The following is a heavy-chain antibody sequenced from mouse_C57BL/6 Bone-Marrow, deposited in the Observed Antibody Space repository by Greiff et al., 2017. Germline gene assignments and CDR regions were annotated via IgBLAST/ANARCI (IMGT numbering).Heavy chain of an antibody. CDR1: GFTFSSYA. D-gene: IGHD2-4*01. J-gene: IGHJ2*01. V-gene: IGHV5-4*01. CDR2: ISDGGSYT. Sequence: EVKLQESGGGLVKPGGSLKLSCAASGFTFSSYAMSWVRQTPEKRLEWVATISDGGSYTYYPDNVKGRFTISRDNAKNNLYLQMGHLKSEDTAMYYCARDGPIDYDYFDYWGQGTTLTVSS. CDR3: ARDGPIDYDYFDY.